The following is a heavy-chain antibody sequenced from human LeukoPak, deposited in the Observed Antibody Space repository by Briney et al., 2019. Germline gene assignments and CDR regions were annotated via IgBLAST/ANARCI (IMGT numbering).Heavy chain of an antibody. CDR1: GDSITSYY. J-gene: IGHJ4*02. CDR2: ISYSGST. CDR3: ARRSSRSGWYVDY. D-gene: IGHD6-19*01. V-gene: IGHV4-59*08. Sequence: SETLSLTCTVSGDSITSYYCSWIRQPPGKGLQWIGQISYSGSTTYNPSLESRVTISVDTSNDQFSLRLSSVTASDTAIYYCARRSSRSGWYVDYWGQGTLVTVSS.